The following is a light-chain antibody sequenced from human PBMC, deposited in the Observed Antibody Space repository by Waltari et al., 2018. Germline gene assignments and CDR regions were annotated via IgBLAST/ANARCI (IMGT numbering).Light chain of an antibody. CDR2: MGS. CDR3: MQARQPPYT. Sequence: DIVMTQSPLSLPVTLGEPASISCRSSQSLLHGDGRNFLDWYLQKPGQSPQLLIYMGSNRASGVPDRFSGSGSGTYFTLKISRVEAEDVGVYYCMQARQPPYTFGGGTKVEIK. CDR1: QSLLHGDGRNF. V-gene: IGKV2-28*01. J-gene: IGKJ4*01.